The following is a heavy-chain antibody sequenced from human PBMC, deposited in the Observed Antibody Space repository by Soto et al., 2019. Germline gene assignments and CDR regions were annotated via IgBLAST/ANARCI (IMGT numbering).Heavy chain of an antibody. Sequence: GGSLRLSCAASGFTFTTYSMHWVRQAPGKGLDWVAVISYDGSNKYYADSVRGRFTISRDNSRNTLYLQMNSLRAEDTAVYYCARDKGSSRVLNLYSSSNQELDYWGQGTLVTVSS. D-gene: IGHD6-13*01. J-gene: IGHJ4*02. CDR3: ARDKGSSRVLNLYSSSNQELDY. CDR1: GFTFTTYS. CDR2: ISYDGSNK. V-gene: IGHV3-30-3*01.